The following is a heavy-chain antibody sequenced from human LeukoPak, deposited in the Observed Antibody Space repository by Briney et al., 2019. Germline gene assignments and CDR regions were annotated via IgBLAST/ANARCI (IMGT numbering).Heavy chain of an antibody. D-gene: IGHD3-22*01. CDR2: ITATVATT. CDR3: VKPNYYDSSGYY. J-gene: IGHJ4*02. CDR1: GFSFITYG. Sequence: GGSLRLSCAASGFSFITYGMSWVRQAPGKGPEWVSDITATVATTYYADSVRGRFTISRDNSKNTLYLEMNNLRADDTAVYYCVKPNYYDSSGYYWGQGTLVSVSS. V-gene: IGHV3-23*01.